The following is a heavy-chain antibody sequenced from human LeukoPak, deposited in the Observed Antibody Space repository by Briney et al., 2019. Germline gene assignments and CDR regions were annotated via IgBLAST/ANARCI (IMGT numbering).Heavy chain of an antibody. D-gene: IGHD3-22*01. J-gene: IGHJ6*03. Sequence: GGSLRLSCAASGLTFSNYWMHWVRQAPGKGLVWVSRINADGRRTDYAASVKGRFTISRDNAKSTLYLQMNSLRDEDTAVYFCAREMEVVPSDMGVYCYYFMDVWGKGTTVTVSS. CDR3: AREMEVVPSDMGVYCYYFMDV. V-gene: IGHV3-74*01. CDR2: INADGRRT. CDR1: GLTFSNYW.